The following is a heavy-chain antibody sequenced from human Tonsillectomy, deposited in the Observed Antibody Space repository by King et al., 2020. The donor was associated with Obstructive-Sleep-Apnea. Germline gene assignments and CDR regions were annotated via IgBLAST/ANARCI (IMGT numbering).Heavy chain of an antibody. CDR2: IKSKNDGGTL. V-gene: IGHV3-15*01. D-gene: IGHD3-10*01. CDR3: TTDPRD. J-gene: IGHJ4*02. Sequence: VQLVESGGGLVKPGGSLRLSCEASGFTFSKTWMSWVRQAPGKGLEWIGRIKSKNDGGTLDYAAPVKGRFIISREDSESTVYLQMNSLKTEDTALSYCTTDPRDWGQGTLVTVSA. CDR1: GFTFSKTW.